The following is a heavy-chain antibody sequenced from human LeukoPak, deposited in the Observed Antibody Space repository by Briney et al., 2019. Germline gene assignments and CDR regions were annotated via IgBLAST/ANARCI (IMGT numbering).Heavy chain of an antibody. J-gene: IGHJ4*02. CDR3: VRDNSRGQSLGVIY. Sequence: GGSLRLSCAASGFTLSTYNMNWVRQAPGKGLEWISYINADSSTIQYADSVRGRFTTSRDNAKNSLYLQMNSLRAEDTAVYYCVRDNSRGQSLGVIYRGQGSLVTVSS. V-gene: IGHV3-48*01. D-gene: IGHD3-22*01. CDR2: INADSSTI. CDR1: GFTLSTYN.